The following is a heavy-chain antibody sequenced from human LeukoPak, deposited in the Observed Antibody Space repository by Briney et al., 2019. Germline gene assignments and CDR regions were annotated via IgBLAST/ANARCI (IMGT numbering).Heavy chain of an antibody. D-gene: IGHD3-3*01. CDR1: GFTFSSYG. Sequence: GGSLRLSCAASGFTFSSYGMHWVRQAPGKGLEWVAFIRYDGSNKYYADSVKGRFTISRDNSKNTLYLQMNSLRAEDTAVYYCAKRLAGYYDFWSGYLDYWGQGTLVTVSS. J-gene: IGHJ4*02. CDR3: AKRLAGYYDFWSGYLDY. CDR2: IRYDGSNK. V-gene: IGHV3-30*02.